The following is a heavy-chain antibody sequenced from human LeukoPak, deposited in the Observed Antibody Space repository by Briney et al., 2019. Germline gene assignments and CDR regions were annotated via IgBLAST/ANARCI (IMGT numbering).Heavy chain of an antibody. CDR1: GFTFSDYY. Sequence: GGSLRLSCAASGFTFSDYYMSWIRQAPGKGLEWVSYISSSGSTIYYADSVKGRFTISRDNARNSLYLQMNSLRAEDTAVYYCARDGPRERYYYDSSGYFPLDYWGQGTLVTVSS. D-gene: IGHD3-22*01. V-gene: IGHV3-11*01. CDR2: ISSSGSTI. CDR3: ARDGPRERYYYDSSGYFPLDY. J-gene: IGHJ4*02.